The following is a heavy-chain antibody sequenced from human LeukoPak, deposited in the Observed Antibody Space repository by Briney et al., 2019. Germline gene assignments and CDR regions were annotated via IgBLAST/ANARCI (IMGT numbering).Heavy chain of an antibody. V-gene: IGHV3-48*01. J-gene: IGHJ3*02. D-gene: IGHD3-3*01. CDR1: GFTFSSYS. Sequence: PGRSLRLSCAASGFTFSSYSMNWVRQAPGKGLEWVSYISSSSSTIYYADSVKGRFTISRDNAKNSLYLQMNSLRAEDTAVYYCAGASGYDFWSGYYYSSGDAFDIWGQGTMVTVSS. CDR3: AGASGYDFWSGYYYSSGDAFDI. CDR2: ISSSSSTI.